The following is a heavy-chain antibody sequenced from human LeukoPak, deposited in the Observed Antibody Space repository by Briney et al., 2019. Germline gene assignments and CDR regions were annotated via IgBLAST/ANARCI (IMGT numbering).Heavy chain of an antibody. CDR3: AKEIAAAGPYYFDY. J-gene: IGHJ4*02. D-gene: IGHD6-13*01. Sequence: GGSLRLSCAASGFTFSSYAMSWVRQAPGKVLEWVSAISGSGLSTYYADSVKGRFSISRDNSKNTLYLQMNSLRAEDTAVYYYAKEIAAAGPYYFDYWGQGTLVTVSS. CDR2: ISGSGLST. CDR1: GFTFSSYA. V-gene: IGHV3-23*01.